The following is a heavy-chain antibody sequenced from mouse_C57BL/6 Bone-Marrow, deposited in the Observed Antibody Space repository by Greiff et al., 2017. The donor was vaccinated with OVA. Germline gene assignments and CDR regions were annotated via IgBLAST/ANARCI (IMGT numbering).Heavy chain of an antibody. CDR3: ARSGSRGLYYAMDY. J-gene: IGHJ4*01. V-gene: IGHV1-82*01. D-gene: IGHD1-1*01. Sequence: VKLMESGPELVKPGASVKISCKASGYAFSSSWMNWVKQRPGKGLEWIGRIYPGDGDTNYNGKFKGKATLTADKSSSTAYMQLSSLTSEDSAVYFCARSGSRGLYYAMDYWGQGTSVTVSS. CDR2: IYPGDGDT. CDR1: GYAFSSSW.